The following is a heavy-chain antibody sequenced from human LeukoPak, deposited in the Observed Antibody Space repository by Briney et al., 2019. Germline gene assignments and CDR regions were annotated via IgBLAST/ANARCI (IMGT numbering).Heavy chain of an antibody. V-gene: IGHV1-46*01. D-gene: IGHD3-9*01. CDR1: GYTFTSYY. Sequence: ASVKVSCKASGYTFTSYYMHWVRQAPGQGLEWMGIINPSGGSTSYAQKFQGRVTITRDTSASTAYMELSSLRSEDTAVYYCARDRYYDILTGYYPDAFDIWGQGTMVTVSS. CDR2: INPSGGST. J-gene: IGHJ3*02. CDR3: ARDRYYDILTGYYPDAFDI.